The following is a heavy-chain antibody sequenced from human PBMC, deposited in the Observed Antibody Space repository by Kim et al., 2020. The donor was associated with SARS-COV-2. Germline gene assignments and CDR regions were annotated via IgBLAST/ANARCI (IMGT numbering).Heavy chain of an antibody. CDR1: GYTFTSYD. Sequence: ASVKVSCKASGYTFTSYDINWVRQATGRGLEWMGWMNPNSGNTGYAQKFQGRVTMTRNTSISTAYMELSSLRSEDTAVYYCARGSPYSGYYPPDYWGQGTMVTVSS. CDR3: ARGSPYSGYYPPDY. V-gene: IGHV1-8*01. D-gene: IGHD5-12*01. J-gene: IGHJ4*02. CDR2: MNPNSGNT.